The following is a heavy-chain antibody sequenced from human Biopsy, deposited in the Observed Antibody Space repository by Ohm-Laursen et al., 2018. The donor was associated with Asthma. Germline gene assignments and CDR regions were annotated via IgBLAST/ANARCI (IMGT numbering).Heavy chain of an antibody. Sequence: ASVKVFRKPSGYIFTSHAMNWARQPPGQGLEWMVRINTNTGNPTYAQGFTGRFVFSLDTSVSTAYLQISSLKADDTAVYYCARGLLGMDVWGQGTTVTVSS. CDR3: ARGLLGMDV. CDR2: INTNTGNP. D-gene: IGHD2-15*01. CDR1: GYIFTSHA. V-gene: IGHV7-4-1*02. J-gene: IGHJ6*02.